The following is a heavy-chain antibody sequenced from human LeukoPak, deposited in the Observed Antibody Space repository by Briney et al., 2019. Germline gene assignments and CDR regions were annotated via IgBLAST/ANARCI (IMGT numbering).Heavy chain of an antibody. V-gene: IGHV4-59*08. J-gene: IGHJ5*02. CDR3: ARGDGGPYYDFWSGYPDNWFDP. CDR1: GGSISSYY. CDR2: IYYSGST. D-gene: IGHD3-3*01. Sequence: SETLSLTCTVSGGSISSYYWSWIRQPPGKGLEWIGYIYYSGSTNYNPSLKSRVTISVATSKNQFSLKLSSVAAADTAVYYCARGDGGPYYDFWSGYPDNWFDPWGQGTLVTVSS.